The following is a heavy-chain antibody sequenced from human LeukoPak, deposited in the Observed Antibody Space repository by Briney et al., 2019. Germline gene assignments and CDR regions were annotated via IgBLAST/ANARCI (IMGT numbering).Heavy chain of an antibody. J-gene: IGHJ4*02. CDR3: AKMGRYCSGGSCYYFDY. CDR2: ISGSGGST. D-gene: IGHD2-15*01. Sequence: GGSLRLSCAASGFTFSSYAMSWVRQAPGKGLEWVSAISGSGGSTYYADSVKGRFTISRDNSKNTLYLQMNSLRAEDTAVYYCAKMGRYCSGGSCYYFDYWGQGTLVTVSS. V-gene: IGHV3-23*01. CDR1: GFTFSSYA.